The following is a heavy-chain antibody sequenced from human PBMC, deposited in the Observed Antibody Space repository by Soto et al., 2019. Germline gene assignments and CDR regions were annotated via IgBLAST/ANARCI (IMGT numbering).Heavy chain of an antibody. J-gene: IGHJ6*02. CDR3: AKDGGDYSPVYYGMDV. CDR2: ISYDGSNK. CDR1: GFTFSSYG. D-gene: IGHD4-17*01. Sequence: QVQLVESGGGVVQPGRSLRLSCAASGFTFSSYGMHWVRQAPGKGLEWVAVISYDGSNKYYADSVKGRFTISRDNSKNTLYLQMNSLRAEDTAVYYCAKDGGDYSPVYYGMDVWGQGTTVTVSS. V-gene: IGHV3-30*18.